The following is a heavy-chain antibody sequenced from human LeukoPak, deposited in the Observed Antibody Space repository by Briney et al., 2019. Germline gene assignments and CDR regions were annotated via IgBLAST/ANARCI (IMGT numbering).Heavy chain of an antibody. V-gene: IGHV3-30*04. D-gene: IGHD6-13*01. Sequence: PGGSLRLSCAASGFTFSSYAMHWVRQAPGKGLEWVAVISYDGSNKYYADSVKGRFTISRDNSKNTLYLQMNSLRAEDTAVYYCAKDLHSSSWFAYYYYYMDVWGKGTTVTISS. CDR3: AKDLHSSSWFAYYYYYMDV. CDR2: ISYDGSNK. J-gene: IGHJ6*03. CDR1: GFTFSSYA.